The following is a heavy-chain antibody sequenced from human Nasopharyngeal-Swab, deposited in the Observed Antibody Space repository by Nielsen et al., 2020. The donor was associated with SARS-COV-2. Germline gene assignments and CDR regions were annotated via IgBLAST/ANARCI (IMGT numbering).Heavy chain of an antibody. D-gene: IGHD6-6*01. J-gene: IGHJ6*02. CDR3: ARAARPESYYGMDV. CDR1: GFTFSSYW. CDR2: INSDGSST. Sequence: GGSLRLSCAASGFTFSSYWMHWVRQAPGKGLVWVSRINSDGSSTSYADSVKGRFTISRDNAKNTLYLQMNSLRVEDTAVYYCARAARPESYYGMDVWGQGTTVTVSS. V-gene: IGHV3-74*01.